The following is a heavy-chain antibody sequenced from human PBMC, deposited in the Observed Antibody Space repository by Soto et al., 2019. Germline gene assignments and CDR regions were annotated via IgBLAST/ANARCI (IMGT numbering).Heavy chain of an antibody. CDR2: IYYSGST. CDR1: GGSISSYY. D-gene: IGHD2-15*01. Sequence: TSETLSLTCTVSGGSISSYYWSWIRQPPGKGLEWIGYIYYSGSTNYNPSLKGRVTISVDTSKNQFSLKLSSVTAADTAVYYCARDLWGYCSGGSCNWFDPWGQGTLVTVSS. V-gene: IGHV4-59*01. CDR3: ARDLWGYCSGGSCNWFDP. J-gene: IGHJ5*02.